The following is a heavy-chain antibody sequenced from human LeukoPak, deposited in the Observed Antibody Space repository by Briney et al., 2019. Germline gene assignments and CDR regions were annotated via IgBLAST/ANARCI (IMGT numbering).Heavy chain of an antibody. V-gene: IGHV4-59*01. Sequence: SETLSLTCTVSGGSISSYYWSWIRQPPGKGLEWIGYIYYSGSTNYNPSLKSRVTISVDTSKNQFSLKLSSVTAADTAVYYCASELSNDAFDIWGQGTMVTVSS. CDR2: IYYSGST. CDR3: ASELSNDAFDI. CDR1: GGSISSYY. D-gene: IGHD3-3*02. J-gene: IGHJ3*02.